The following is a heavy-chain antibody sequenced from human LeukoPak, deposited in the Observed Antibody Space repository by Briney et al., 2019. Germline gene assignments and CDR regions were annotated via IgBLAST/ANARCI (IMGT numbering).Heavy chain of an antibody. Sequence: SETLSLTCTVSGVSITDYYWSWIRQPPGKGLEWIAYIFHTGDTRYNPSLKSRVTISLDTSKNQFSLKLNSVTAADTAVYYCARHPLRGGFDYWGQGTLVTVSS. CDR3: ARHPLRGGFDY. CDR2: IFHTGDT. J-gene: IGHJ4*02. V-gene: IGHV4-59*08. CDR1: GVSITDYY.